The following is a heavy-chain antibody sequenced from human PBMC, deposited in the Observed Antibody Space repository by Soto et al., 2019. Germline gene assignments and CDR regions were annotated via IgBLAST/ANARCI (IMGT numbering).Heavy chain of an antibody. Sequence: KPSETLSLTCTVSGGSISSGDYYWSWIRQPPGKGLEWIGYIYYSGSTYYNPSLKSRVTISVDTSKNQFSLKLSSVTAADTAVYYCARDLRYYKNGMDVWGQGTTVTVSS. V-gene: IGHV4-30-4*01. CDR1: GGSISSGDYY. CDR3: ARDLRYYKNGMDV. CDR2: IYYSGST. J-gene: IGHJ6*02. D-gene: IGHD5-12*01.